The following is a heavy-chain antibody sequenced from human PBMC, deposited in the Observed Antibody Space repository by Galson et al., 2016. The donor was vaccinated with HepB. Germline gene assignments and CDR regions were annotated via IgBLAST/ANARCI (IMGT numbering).Heavy chain of an antibody. Sequence: TLSLTCSGTGDYVDSGLYYWSWIRQPPGKGLEWLGSIHPSGSSFYNPSLGSRPTISLDASKNQFSLTLSSVTAAATAVYYCSRGGDESKIGHCCGQGSLVTVSS. D-gene: IGHD3/OR15-3a*01. V-gene: IGHV4-30-4*01. CDR2: IHPSGSS. CDR3: SRGGDESKIGHC. J-gene: IGHJ4*02. CDR1: GDYVDSGLYY.